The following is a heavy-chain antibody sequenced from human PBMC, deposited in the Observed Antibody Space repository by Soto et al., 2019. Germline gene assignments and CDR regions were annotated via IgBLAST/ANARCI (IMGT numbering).Heavy chain of an antibody. D-gene: IGHD6-13*01. CDR2: IIPIFGTA. Sequence: SVKVSCKASGYTFTGYYMHWVRQAPGQGLEWMGGIIPIFGTANYAQKFQGRVTITADESTSTAYMELSSLRSEDTAVYYCARGAAAGISDYWGQGTLVTVSS. CDR1: GYTFTGYY. CDR3: ARGAAAGISDY. J-gene: IGHJ4*02. V-gene: IGHV1-69*13.